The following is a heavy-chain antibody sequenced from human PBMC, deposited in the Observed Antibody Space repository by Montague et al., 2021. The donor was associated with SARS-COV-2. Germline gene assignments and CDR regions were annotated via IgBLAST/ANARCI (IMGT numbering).Heavy chain of an antibody. CDR1: GGSFSGYY. CDR2: INHSGST. CDR3: ARGGGYSYGSLDY. D-gene: IGHD5-18*01. V-gene: IGHV4-34*01. J-gene: IGHJ4*02. Sequence: SETLSLTCAVYGGSFSGYYWSWIRQPPGKGLEWIGEINHSGSTNYNPSHKSRVTISVDTSKNQFSLKLSSVTAADTAVYYCARGGGYSYGSLDYWGQGTLVTVSS.